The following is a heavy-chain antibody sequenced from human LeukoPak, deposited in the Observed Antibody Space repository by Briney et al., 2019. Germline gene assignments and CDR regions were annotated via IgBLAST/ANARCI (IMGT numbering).Heavy chain of an antibody. D-gene: IGHD4/OR15-4a*01. Sequence: PGGSLRLSCAASGFTFSSYWMSWVRQAPGKGLEWVANIKQDGSEKYYVDSVKGRFTISRDNAKNSLYLQMNSLGAEDTAVYYCARRAGAYSHPYDYWGQGTLVTVSS. CDR3: ARRAGAYSHPYDY. J-gene: IGHJ4*02. CDR2: IKQDGSEK. V-gene: IGHV3-7*01. CDR1: GFTFSSYW.